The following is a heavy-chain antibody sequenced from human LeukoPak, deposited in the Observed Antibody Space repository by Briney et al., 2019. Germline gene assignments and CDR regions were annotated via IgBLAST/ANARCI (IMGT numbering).Heavy chain of an antibody. CDR2: IYYSGST. CDR1: GGSISSSSYY. Sequence: SETLSLTCTVSGGSISSSSYYWGWIRQPPGKGLEWIGYIYYSGSTNYNPSLKSRVTISVDTSKNQFSLKLSSVTAADTAVYYCAREPPELGIDYWGQGTLVTVSS. J-gene: IGHJ4*02. D-gene: IGHD1-26*01. V-gene: IGHV4-61*05. CDR3: AREPPELGIDY.